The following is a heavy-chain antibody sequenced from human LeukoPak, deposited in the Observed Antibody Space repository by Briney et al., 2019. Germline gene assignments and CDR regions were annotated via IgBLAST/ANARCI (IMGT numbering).Heavy chain of an antibody. CDR2: TYYSGST. J-gene: IGHJ5*02. D-gene: IGHD6-13*01. Sequence: PSETLSLTCTVSGGSISSYYWSWIRQPPGKGLEWIGYTYYSGSTNYNPSLKSRVTISVDTSKNQFSLKLSSVTAADTAVYYCARVPAAGNSPYNWFDPWGQGTLVTVSS. CDR1: GGSISSYY. V-gene: IGHV4-59*01. CDR3: ARVPAAGNSPYNWFDP.